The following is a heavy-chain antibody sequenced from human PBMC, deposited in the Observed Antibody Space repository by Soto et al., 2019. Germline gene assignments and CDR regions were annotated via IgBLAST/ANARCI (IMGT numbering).Heavy chain of an antibody. V-gene: IGHV4-34*01. CDR3: ARAPLRNYYGSGSYPQPTKIKRDY. J-gene: IGHJ4*02. CDR2: INHSGST. D-gene: IGHD3-10*01. CDR1: GGSFSGYY. Sequence: QVQLQQWGAGLLKPSETLSLTCAVYGGSFSGYYWSWIRQPPGKGLEWIGEINHSGSTNYNPSLKSRVTISVDTSKNQFSLKLSSVTAADTAVYYCARAPLRNYYGSGSYPQPTKIKRDYWGQGTLVTVSS.